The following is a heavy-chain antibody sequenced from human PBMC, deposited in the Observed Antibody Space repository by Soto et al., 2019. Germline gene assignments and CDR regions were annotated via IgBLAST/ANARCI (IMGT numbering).Heavy chain of an antibody. Sequence: GESLKISCKGSGYTFTNYWIGWVRQMPGKGLEWMGIIYPGDSDTKYNPSFQGQVAISADKSITTTYLRWTSLKASDTAIYYCAASIFYYGMDVWGQGTTVTVSS. CDR3: AASIFYYGMDV. CDR1: GYTFTNYW. J-gene: IGHJ6*02. V-gene: IGHV5-51*01. CDR2: IYPGDSDT.